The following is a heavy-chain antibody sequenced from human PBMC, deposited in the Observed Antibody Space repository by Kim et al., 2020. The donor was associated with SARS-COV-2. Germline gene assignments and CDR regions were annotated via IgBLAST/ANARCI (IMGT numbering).Heavy chain of an antibody. Sequence: SVKVSCKASGGTFSSYAISWVRQAPGQGLEWMGGIIPIFGTANYAQKFQGRVTITADESTSTAYMELSSPRSEDTAVYYCARVAPNIVVVPAAIGGDYYYGMDVWGQGTTVTVSS. J-gene: IGHJ6*02. CDR1: GGTFSSYA. CDR3: ARVAPNIVVVPAAIGGDYYYGMDV. D-gene: IGHD2-2*02. V-gene: IGHV1-69*13. CDR2: IIPIFGTA.